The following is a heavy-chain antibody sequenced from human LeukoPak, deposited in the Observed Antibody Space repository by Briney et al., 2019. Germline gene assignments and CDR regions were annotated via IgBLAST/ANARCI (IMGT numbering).Heavy chain of an antibody. Sequence: SETLSLTCTVSRGSISIYYWGWMRQPPGKGLEWIGYIYYTGSTNYNPSLKSRVTISVDTSKNQFSLKLSSVTAADTAIYYSARRVADSSGWYFDSWGQGTLVTVSS. CDR2: IYYTGST. CDR1: RGSISIYY. V-gene: IGHV4-59*08. D-gene: IGHD6-19*01. CDR3: ARRVADSSGWYFDS. J-gene: IGHJ4*02.